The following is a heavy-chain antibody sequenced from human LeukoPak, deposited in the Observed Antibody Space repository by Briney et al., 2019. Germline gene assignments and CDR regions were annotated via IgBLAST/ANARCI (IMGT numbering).Heavy chain of an antibody. J-gene: IGHJ4*02. V-gene: IGHV1-69*05. CDR3: ASEVAAAGLDY. CDR1: GGTFSSYA. D-gene: IGHD6-13*01. Sequence: ASVKVSCKASGGTFSSYAISWVRQAPGQGLEWMGGIIPIFGTANYAQKFQGRVTITTDESTSTAHMELSSLRSEDTAVYYCASEVAAAGLDYWGQGTLVTVSS. CDR2: IIPIFGTA.